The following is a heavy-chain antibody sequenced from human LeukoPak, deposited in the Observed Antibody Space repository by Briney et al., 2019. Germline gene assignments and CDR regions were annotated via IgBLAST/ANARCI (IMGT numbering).Heavy chain of an antibody. CDR2: ISSRSNFI. J-gene: IGHJ4*02. V-gene: IGHV3-21*06. Sequence: GGSLRLSCAASGLTFSTYTMHWVRQAPGKGLEWLSSISSRSNFINYSDSVRGRFTISRDNADNSLFLQMNSLSAEDTAVYYCARARVYGYSSGGLIDFWGRGTTVTVSS. CDR1: GLTFSTYT. D-gene: IGHD5-18*01. CDR3: ARARVYGYSSGGLIDF.